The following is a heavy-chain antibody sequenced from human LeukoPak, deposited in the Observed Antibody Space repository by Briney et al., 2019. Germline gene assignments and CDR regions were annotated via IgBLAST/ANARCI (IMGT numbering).Heavy chain of an antibody. CDR2: IYYSGST. V-gene: IGHV4-39*07. D-gene: IGHD3-9*01. CDR3: ARSILLGYDILVDD. CDR1: GGSISSSSYY. J-gene: IGHJ4*02. Sequence: SETLSLTCTVSGGSISSSSYYWGWIRQPPGKGLEWIGSIYYSGSTNYNPSLKSRVTISVDTSKNQFSLKLSSVTAADTAVYYCARSILLGYDILVDDWGQGTLVTVSS.